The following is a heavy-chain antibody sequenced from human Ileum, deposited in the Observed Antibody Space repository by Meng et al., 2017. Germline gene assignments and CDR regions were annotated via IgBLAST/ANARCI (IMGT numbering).Heavy chain of an antibody. J-gene: IGHJ4*02. Sequence: SGPTLVKPTQTLTLTCTFSGFSLSTSGMRVAWIRRSPGKALEWLARIDRDDDKYYSTSLRSRLSISKDTSINQVVLTMANMYPVDTATYYCVRSFTSGWGNFDYWGQGFLVTVSS. CDR2: IDRDDDK. V-gene: IGHV2-70*04. CDR3: VRSFTSGWGNFDY. D-gene: IGHD6-19*01. CDR1: GFSLSTSGMR.